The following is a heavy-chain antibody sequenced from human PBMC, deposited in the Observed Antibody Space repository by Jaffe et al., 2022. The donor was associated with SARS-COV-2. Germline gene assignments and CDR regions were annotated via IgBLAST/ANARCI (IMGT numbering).Heavy chain of an antibody. Sequence: QVQLVESGGGVVQPGRSLRLSCAASGFTFSSYAMHWVRQAPGKGLEWVAVISYDGSNKYYADSVKGRFTISRDNSKNTLYLQMNSLRAEDTAVYYCARDEQWYWGQGTLVTVSS. CDR3: ARDEQWY. CDR1: GFTFSSYA. D-gene: IGHD6-19*01. J-gene: IGHJ4*02. V-gene: IGHV3-30-3*01. CDR2: ISYDGSNK.